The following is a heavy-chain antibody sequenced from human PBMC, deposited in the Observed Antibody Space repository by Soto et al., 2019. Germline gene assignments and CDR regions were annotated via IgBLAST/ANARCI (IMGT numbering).Heavy chain of an antibody. CDR3: ATVVAARLVDYYYGMDV. Sequence: EASVKVSCKVSGDTLTGLSMHWVRQAPGKGLEWMGGFDPEDGETIYAQKFQGRVTMTEDTSTDTAYMELSSLRSEDTAVYYCATVVAARLVDYYYGMDVWGQGTTVTVSS. J-gene: IGHJ6*02. D-gene: IGHD6-6*01. CDR1: GDTLTGLS. CDR2: FDPEDGET. V-gene: IGHV1-24*01.